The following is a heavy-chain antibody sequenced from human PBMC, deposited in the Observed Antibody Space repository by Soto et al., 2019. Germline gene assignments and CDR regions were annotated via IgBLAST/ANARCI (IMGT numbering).Heavy chain of an antibody. CDR2: IYYSGST. Sequence: TSETLSLTCTVSGGSISSGGYYWSWIRQHPGKGLEWNGYIYYSGSTYYKTSLKNRVTKSVDTSKKQFSLKLSSVTAADTAVYYCARGPGYEAYYYYGMDVWGQGTTVTVSS. CDR1: GGSISSGGYY. D-gene: IGHD5-12*01. V-gene: IGHV4-31*03. CDR3: ARGPGYEAYYYYGMDV. J-gene: IGHJ6*02.